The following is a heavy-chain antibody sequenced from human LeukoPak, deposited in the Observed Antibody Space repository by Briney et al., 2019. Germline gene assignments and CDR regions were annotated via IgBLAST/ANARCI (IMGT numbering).Heavy chain of an antibody. J-gene: IGHJ6*03. CDR3: TRQDYDHYMDV. V-gene: IGHV4-59*08. CDR1: GGSLSSYY. CDR2: IYYSGST. Sequence: PSETLSLTCTVSGGSLSSYYWSWMRQPPGRGLGWIGYIYYSGSTTYTPPLKSRVTISSETSTNQSPLMRSSTAAAHPARYYLTRQDYDHYMDVWGKGTTVTVSS.